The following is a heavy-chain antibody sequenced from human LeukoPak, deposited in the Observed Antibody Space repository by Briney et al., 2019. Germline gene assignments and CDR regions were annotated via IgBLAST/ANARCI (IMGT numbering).Heavy chain of an antibody. Sequence: GGSLRLSCAASGFTVSSNYMNWVRQAPGKGLEWISLISSGGTTYYTDSVKGRFTISRDNSKSTLYLQMNSLRAEDTAVYYCARDPSPVYYASGSSKYYYYGMDVWGPGTTVTVSS. D-gene: IGHD3-10*01. CDR2: ISSGGTT. J-gene: IGHJ6*02. V-gene: IGHV3-66*01. CDR1: GFTVSSNY. CDR3: ARDPSPVYYASGSSKYYYYGMDV.